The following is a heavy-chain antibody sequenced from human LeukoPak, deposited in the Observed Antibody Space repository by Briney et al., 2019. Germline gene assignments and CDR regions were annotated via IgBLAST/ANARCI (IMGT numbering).Heavy chain of an antibody. J-gene: IGHJ3*02. D-gene: IGHD3-10*01. Sequence: SETLSLTCSVSGGSISGYCWSWIRQPAGKGLEWIGRIYSSGYTEYSPSLKSRVSMSVDTSKNQFSLKLTSVTAADTAVYYCARDDYFGDLDAFDIWGQGTRVSVSS. CDR1: GGSISGYC. CDR2: IYSSGYT. V-gene: IGHV4-4*07. CDR3: ARDDYFGDLDAFDI.